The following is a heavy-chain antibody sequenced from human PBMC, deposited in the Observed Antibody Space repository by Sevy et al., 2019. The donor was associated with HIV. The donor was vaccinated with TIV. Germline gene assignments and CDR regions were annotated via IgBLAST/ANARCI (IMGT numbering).Heavy chain of an antibody. Sequence: ASVKVSCKASGGTFSNSAINWVRQAPGQGLEWMGGIIPIFGRTHYAQKFQGRVSITADESTITAFMELGSLRSEDTAMYYCAGDPLPSSVSGGAFDIWGQGTVVTVSS. CDR1: GGTFSNSA. V-gene: IGHV1-69*13. CDR3: AGDPLPSSVSGGAFDI. CDR2: IIPIFGRT. J-gene: IGHJ3*02. D-gene: IGHD3-22*01.